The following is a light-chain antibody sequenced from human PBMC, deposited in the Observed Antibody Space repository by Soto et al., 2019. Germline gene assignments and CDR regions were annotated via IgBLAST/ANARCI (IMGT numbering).Light chain of an antibody. Sequence: QSVLTQPPSASGTPGQRVTISCCGSTSNIGNNYVYWYQQFPGTAPNLLIYRSDQRPSGVPDRISGSKSGTSASLAVSGLRSEDEADYYCAAWDDSLSVWVFGGGTKLTVL. CDR1: TSNIGNNY. J-gene: IGLJ3*02. V-gene: IGLV1-47*01. CDR2: RSD. CDR3: AAWDDSLSVWV.